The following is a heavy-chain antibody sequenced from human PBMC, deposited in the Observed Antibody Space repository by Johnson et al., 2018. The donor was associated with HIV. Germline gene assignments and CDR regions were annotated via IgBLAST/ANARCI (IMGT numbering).Heavy chain of an antibody. CDR3: ARDGGYSYGDAFDI. J-gene: IGHJ3*02. CDR2: ISYDGSNK. V-gene: IGHV3-30-3*01. D-gene: IGHD5-18*01. Sequence: VQLVESGGGVVQPGRSLRLSCAASGFNFSSYAMHWVRQAPGKGLEWVAVISYDGSNKYYADSVKGRFTISRDNSKNTLYLQMNSLRAEDTAVYYCARDGGYSYGDAFDIWGQGTMVTVSS. CDR1: GFNFSSYA.